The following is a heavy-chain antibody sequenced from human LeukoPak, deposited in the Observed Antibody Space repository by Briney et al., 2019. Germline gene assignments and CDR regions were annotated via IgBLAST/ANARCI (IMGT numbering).Heavy chain of an antibody. CDR2: ISSSSSTI. V-gene: IGHV3-48*04. CDR3: ARVRGYSYGGY. Sequence: PGGSLRLSCAASGFTFSSYSMNWVRQAPGKGLEWVSYISSSSSTIYYADSVKGRFTISRDNAKNSLYLQMNSLRAEDTAVYYCARVRGYSYGGYWGQGTLVTVSS. J-gene: IGHJ4*02. D-gene: IGHD5-18*01. CDR1: GFTFSSYS.